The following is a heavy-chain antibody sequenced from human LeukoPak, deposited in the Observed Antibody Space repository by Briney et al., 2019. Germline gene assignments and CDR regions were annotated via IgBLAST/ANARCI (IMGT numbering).Heavy chain of an antibody. Sequence: GGSLRLSCAASGFTFSSYEMNWVRQAPGKGLEWVSYISSSGSTIYYADSVKGRFTISRDNAKNSLYLQMNSLRAEDTAVYYCARDSGGGATKSWGQGTLVTVSS. CDR1: GFTFSSYE. J-gene: IGHJ4*02. D-gene: IGHD1-26*01. CDR2: ISSSGSTI. CDR3: ARDSGGGATKS. V-gene: IGHV3-48*03.